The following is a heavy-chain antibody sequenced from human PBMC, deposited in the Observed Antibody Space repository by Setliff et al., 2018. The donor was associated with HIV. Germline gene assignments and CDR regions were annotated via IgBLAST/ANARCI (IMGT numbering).Heavy chain of an antibody. V-gene: IGHV4-39*07. CDR3: ARGVAMTAIHAYYYGLDV. Sequence: SETLSLTCTISLGSITSCAYHWVWIRQPPGKGLQWIGSIYCTGSTYYNPSLKSRVTISEDTSKNQLSLKLNSVTAADTAVYYCARGVAMTAIHAYYYGLDVWGQGTTVTV. J-gene: IGHJ6*02. CDR2: IYCTGST. CDR1: LGSITSCAYH. D-gene: IGHD2-21*02.